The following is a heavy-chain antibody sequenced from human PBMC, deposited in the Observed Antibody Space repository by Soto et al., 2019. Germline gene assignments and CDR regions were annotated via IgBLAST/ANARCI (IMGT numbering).Heavy chain of an antibody. CDR2: IYYSGST. J-gene: IGHJ5*02. CDR3: ARDQSDSSGHRWFDP. CDR1: GGSISSGGYY. V-gene: IGHV4-31*03. D-gene: IGHD3-22*01. Sequence: KASETLSLTCTVSGGSISSGGYYWSWIRQHPGKGLEWIGYIYYSGSTYYNPSLKSRVTISVDTSKNQFSLKLSSVTAADTAVYYCARDQSDSSGHRWFDPWGQGTLVTVSS.